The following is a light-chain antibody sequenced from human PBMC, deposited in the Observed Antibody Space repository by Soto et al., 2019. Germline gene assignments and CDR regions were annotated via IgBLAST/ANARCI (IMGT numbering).Light chain of an antibody. J-gene: IGKJ1*01. V-gene: IGKV3-20*01. Sequence: EIVLTQSPGTLSLSPGERATLSCRASQSLPNNYLAWYQQKPGQAPRPLMSDASRRATGVPDRFSGSGSGTDFTISISRLEPEEFEVYYCQKSESSPWTFGPGTKV. CDR2: DAS. CDR1: QSLPNNY. CDR3: QKSESSPWT.